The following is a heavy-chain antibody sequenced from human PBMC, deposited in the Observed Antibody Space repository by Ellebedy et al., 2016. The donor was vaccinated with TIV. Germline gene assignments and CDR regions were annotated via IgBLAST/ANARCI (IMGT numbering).Heavy chain of an antibody. CDR1: GYTFTGHY. CDR2: IVPIFGTP. J-gene: IGHJ4*02. Sequence: AASVKVSCKTSGYTFTGHYIHWARQAPGHGLEWMGGIVPIFGTPDYAQRFQGRVTITADESASTAYMELSSLRSEDTAVYYCARGGHRYGYYFLDQWGQGTLVTVSS. V-gene: IGHV1-69*13. D-gene: IGHD5-18*01. CDR3: ARGGHRYGYYFLDQ.